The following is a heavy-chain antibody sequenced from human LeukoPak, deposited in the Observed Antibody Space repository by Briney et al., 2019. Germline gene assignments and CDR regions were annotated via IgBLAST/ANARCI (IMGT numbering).Heavy chain of an antibody. V-gene: IGHV3-30*03. CDR3: ARDLNLGTTDSY. D-gene: IGHD4-11*01. CDR1: GFTFSAYG. Sequence: GGSLRLSCAASGFTFSAYGMHWVRQAPGKGLEWVAVISFDGSNKYFADSVKGRFTISRDGSKNTLYLQMNSLRPEDTAVYYCARDLNLGTTDSYWGQGTLVTVSS. CDR2: ISFDGSNK. J-gene: IGHJ4*02.